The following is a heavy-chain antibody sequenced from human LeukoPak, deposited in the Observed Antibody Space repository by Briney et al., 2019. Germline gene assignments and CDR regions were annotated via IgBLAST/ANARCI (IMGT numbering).Heavy chain of an antibody. CDR1: GFTFSDYY. J-gene: IGHJ5*02. D-gene: IGHD3-22*01. CDR2: ISSSGSTI. Sequence: GGSLRLSCAASGFTFSDYYMSWIRQAPGKRLEWVSYISSSGSTIYYADSVKGRFTISRDNAKNSLYLQMNSLRAEDTAVYYCARAQEYYYDSSGPSNWFDPWGQGTLVTVSS. CDR3: ARAQEYYYDSSGPSNWFDP. V-gene: IGHV3-11*01.